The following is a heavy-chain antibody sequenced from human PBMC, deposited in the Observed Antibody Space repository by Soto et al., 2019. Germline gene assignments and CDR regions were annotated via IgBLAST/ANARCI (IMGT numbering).Heavy chain of an antibody. V-gene: IGHV2-5*01. Sequence: SGPKLVKPTQTLTLTCTFSGFSLSTSGVGVGWIRQPPGKALEWPALIYWNDDKRYSPSLKSRLTITKDTSKNQVVLTMTNMDPVDTATYYCARTKPSGAFDIWGQGTMVTVSS. CDR1: GFSLSTSGVG. D-gene: IGHD3-10*01. J-gene: IGHJ3*02. CDR2: IYWNDDK. CDR3: ARTKPSGAFDI.